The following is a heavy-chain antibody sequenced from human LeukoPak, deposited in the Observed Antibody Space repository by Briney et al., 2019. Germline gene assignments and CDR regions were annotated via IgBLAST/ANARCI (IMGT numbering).Heavy chain of an antibody. J-gene: IGHJ4*02. D-gene: IGHD6-19*01. Sequence: SETLSLTCTVSSGSPTGYYWSWIRQPPGKGLEWIAYVYATGTTNYNPSLKTRPTISMDTSKNQLSLTLTSVTAADTAVYYCARVGSGGAWFDFWGQGTLVSVSS. CDR1: SGSPTGYY. CDR2: VYATGTT. CDR3: ARVGSGGAWFDF. V-gene: IGHV4-59*01.